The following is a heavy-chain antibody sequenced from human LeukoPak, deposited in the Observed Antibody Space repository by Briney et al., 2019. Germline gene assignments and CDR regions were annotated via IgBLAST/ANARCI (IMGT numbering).Heavy chain of an antibody. J-gene: IGHJ4*02. V-gene: IGHV3-7*01. CDR3: ARVADYDFLSGYYSPFDH. CDR1: GFSFSRYW. CDR2: IKGDESDD. D-gene: IGHD3-3*01. Sequence: GGSLRLSCAASGFSFSRYWMTWVRQAPGKGLEWVANIKGDESDDHYVASVRGRFTISRDNAKRSLYLQMNNLRAEDTGVYYCARVADYDFLSGYYSPFDHWGQGVLVIVSS.